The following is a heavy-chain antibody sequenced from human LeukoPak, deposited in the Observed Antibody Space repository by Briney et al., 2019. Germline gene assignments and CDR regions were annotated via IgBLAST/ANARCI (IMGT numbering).Heavy chain of an antibody. Sequence: GGSLRLSCAASGFTFSSYDMSWVRQAPGKGPEWVSSITLSGANTFYADSVMGRFTISRDNSKNTLYLQMNSLRAEDTAVYFCAKRGNPAVGHHYLDVWGKGTTVSVSS. CDR3: AKRGNPAVGHHYLDV. D-gene: IGHD2-2*01. CDR1: GFTFSSYD. V-gene: IGHV3-23*01. J-gene: IGHJ6*03. CDR2: ITLSGANT.